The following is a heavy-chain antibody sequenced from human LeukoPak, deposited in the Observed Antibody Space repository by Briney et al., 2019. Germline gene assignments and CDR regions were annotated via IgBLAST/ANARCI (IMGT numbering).Heavy chain of an antibody. CDR1: GFTFSSYA. CDR2: ISYDGSNK. J-gene: IGHJ5*02. CDR3: ARGAGSLSGYDRNNWFDP. D-gene: IGHD5-12*01. V-gene: IGHV3-30*04. Sequence: PGGSLRLSCAASGFTFSSYAMHWVRQAPGKGLEWVAVISYDGSNKYYADSVKGRFTISRDNSKNTLYLQMNSLRAEDTAVYYCARGAGSLSGYDRNNWFDPWGQGTLVTVSS.